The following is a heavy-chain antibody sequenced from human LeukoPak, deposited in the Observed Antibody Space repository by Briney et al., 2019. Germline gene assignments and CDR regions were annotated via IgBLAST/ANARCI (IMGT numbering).Heavy chain of an antibody. Sequence: GGSLRLSCAASGFTVSSNYMSWVRQAPGKGLEWVSVIYSGGSTYYADSVKGRFTISRDNSKNTLYLQMNSLRAEDTAVYYCARAGVTTNYYYGMDVWGQGTTVTVSS. D-gene: IGHD4-23*01. CDR3: ARAGVTTNYYYGMDV. CDR2: IYSGGST. J-gene: IGHJ6*02. CDR1: GFTVSSNY. V-gene: IGHV3-53*01.